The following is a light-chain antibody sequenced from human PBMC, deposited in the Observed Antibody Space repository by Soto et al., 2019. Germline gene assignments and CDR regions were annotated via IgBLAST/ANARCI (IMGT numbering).Light chain of an antibody. CDR2: GAS. J-gene: IGKJ1*01. V-gene: IGKV3D-15*02. CDR3: QQYSFLPRT. CDR1: QSVSNN. Sequence: EIVMTQSPATLSVSPGERATLSCRASQSVSNNLAWYQHIPGQAPRLLIYGASTRATGIPDRFGGSGSGTDFTLTISRLEPEDFAVYYCQQYSFLPRTFGQGTKVDIK.